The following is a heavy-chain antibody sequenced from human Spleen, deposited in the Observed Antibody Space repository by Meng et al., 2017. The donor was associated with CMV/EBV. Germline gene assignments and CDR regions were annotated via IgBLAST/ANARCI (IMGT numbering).Heavy chain of an antibody. CDR3: ARDHHDLDAFDI. D-gene: IGHD1-1*01. Sequence: ASVKVSCKASGYTFTGYYMHWVRQAPGQGLEWMGWVNPNTGGTYYAQKFQGRVAMTRDTSISTAYMELSRLRSDDTAVYYCARDHHDLDAFDIWGQGTMVTVSS. V-gene: IGHV1-2*02. CDR1: GYTFTGYY. J-gene: IGHJ3*02. CDR2: VNPNTGGT.